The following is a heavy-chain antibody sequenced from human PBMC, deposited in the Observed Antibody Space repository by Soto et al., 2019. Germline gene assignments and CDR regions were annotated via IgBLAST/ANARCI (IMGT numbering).Heavy chain of an antibody. CDR1: GGSFSGYY. D-gene: IGHD6-13*01. V-gene: IGHV4-34*01. Sequence: QVQLQQWGAGLLKPSETLSLTCAVYGGSFSGYYWRWIRQPPGKGLEWIGEINHSGSTNYNPSLKSRVTISVDTSKNQCSLKLCSVTAADTAVYYCASGVAAAGTPGDYWGQGTLVTVSS. CDR3: ASGVAAAGTPGDY. CDR2: INHSGST. J-gene: IGHJ4*02.